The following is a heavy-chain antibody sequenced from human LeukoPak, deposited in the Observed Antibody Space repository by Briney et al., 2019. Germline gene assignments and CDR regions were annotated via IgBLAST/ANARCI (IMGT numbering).Heavy chain of an antibody. J-gene: IGHJ4*02. V-gene: IGHV3-7*01. Sequence: GGSLRLSCAASGFTFSSYWMSWVRQAPGKGLEWVANIKQDGSEKYYVDSVKGRFTISRDNAKNSLYLQMNSLRAEDTAVYYCARDEYSSSTSYYFDYWGQGTLVTVSS. CDR1: GFTFSSYW. CDR2: IKQDGSEK. D-gene: IGHD6-13*01. CDR3: ARDEYSSSTSYYFDY.